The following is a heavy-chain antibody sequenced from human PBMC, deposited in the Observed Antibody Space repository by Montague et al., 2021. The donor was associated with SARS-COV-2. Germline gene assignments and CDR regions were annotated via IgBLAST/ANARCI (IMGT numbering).Heavy chain of an antibody. D-gene: IGHD3-22*01. Sequence: SETLSLTCSVSGVSISSGSYYWSWVRQPPGKGLEWIGYVYHTGSTNYXXXVKSRVTLSIDTSKNQFSLNLTSVTAADTAVYYCVREKYYFDDSGSKWGQGTLVTV. J-gene: IGHJ4*02. CDR2: VYHTGST. V-gene: IGHV4-61*01. CDR1: GVSISSGSYY. CDR3: VREKYYFDDSGSK.